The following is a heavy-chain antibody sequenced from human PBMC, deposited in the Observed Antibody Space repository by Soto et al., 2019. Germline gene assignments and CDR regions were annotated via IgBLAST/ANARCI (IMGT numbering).Heavy chain of an antibody. J-gene: IGHJ4*02. CDR3: ATGNLYYGDIDY. CDR2: IYYSGST. V-gene: IGHV4-31*03. Sequence: SETLSLTCTVSGGSISSGGYYWSWIRQHPGKGLEWIGYIYYSGSTYYNPSLKSRVTISVDTSKNQFSLKLSSVTAADTAVYYCATGNLYYGDIDYWGQGTLVTVSS. D-gene: IGHD4-17*01. CDR1: GGSISSGGYY.